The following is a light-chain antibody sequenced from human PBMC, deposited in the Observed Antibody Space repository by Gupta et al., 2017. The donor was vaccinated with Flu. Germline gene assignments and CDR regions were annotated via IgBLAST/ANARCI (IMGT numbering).Light chain of an antibody. V-gene: IGLV3-21*02. J-gene: IGLJ3*02. CDR1: NVGSKI. CDR2: DDK. CDR3: QVWDSGRDDGV. Sequence: SSVLTQPPSVSVAPGQTARINCGGTNVGSKIVHWYQQKAGQVPVLVIYDDKDRPSGIPERFSGSNFENTATLIITRVEVGDEADYYCQVWDSGRDDGVFGGGTKLTVL.